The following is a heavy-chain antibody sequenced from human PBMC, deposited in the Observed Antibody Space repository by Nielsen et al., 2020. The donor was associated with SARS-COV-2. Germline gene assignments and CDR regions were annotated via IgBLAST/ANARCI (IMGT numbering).Heavy chain of an antibody. CDR2: IYSGGTT. Sequence: GESLKISCVASGFTFRNAWMTWVRQAPGKGLEWVSIIYSGGTTYYADSVKDRFTISRDNSKNTLYLQMTSLRVEDTAVYFCARGAAGGPFDYWGQGTLVTVSS. D-gene: IGHD6-13*01. J-gene: IGHJ4*02. CDR3: ARGAAGGPFDY. V-gene: IGHV3-66*01. CDR1: GFTFRNAW.